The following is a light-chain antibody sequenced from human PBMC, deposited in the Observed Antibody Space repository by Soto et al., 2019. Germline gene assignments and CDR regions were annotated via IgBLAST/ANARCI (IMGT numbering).Light chain of an antibody. V-gene: IGKV3-20*01. J-gene: IGKJ5*01. CDR2: GTS. Sequence: EIVLTQSPYTLSFSPWERSTLSFLASQSFSSSYLAWYQQRPGQPPRLLIYGTSKRATGIPDRFSGSGFDKDFTLTISRLDPEDSAVYYCQQYVGPRFTFGQGTRLEIK. CDR3: QQYVGPRFT. CDR1: QSFSSSY.